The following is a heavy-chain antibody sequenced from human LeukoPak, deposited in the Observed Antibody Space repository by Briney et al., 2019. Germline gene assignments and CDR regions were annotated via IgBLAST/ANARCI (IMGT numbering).Heavy chain of an antibody. D-gene: IGHD3-22*01. Sequence: SETLSLTCTVSGASISSSSYYWGWIRQPPGKGLEWIGSIYYSGSTYYNPSLKSRVTISVDTSKNHFSLKLSSVTAADTAVYYCARVPHSSGYFPFDFWGQGTLVTVSS. J-gene: IGHJ4*02. CDR2: IYYSGST. CDR3: ARVPHSSGYFPFDF. V-gene: IGHV4-39*07. CDR1: GASISSSSYY.